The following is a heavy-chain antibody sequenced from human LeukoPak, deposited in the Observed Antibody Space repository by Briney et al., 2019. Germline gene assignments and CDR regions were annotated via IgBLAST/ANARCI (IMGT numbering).Heavy chain of an antibody. V-gene: IGHV1-69*05. CDR1: GGTFSSYA. CDR2: IIPIFGTA. Sequence: ASVKVSCKASGGTFSSYAISWVRQAPGQGREWMGGIIPIFGTANYAQKFQGRVTITTDESTSTAYMELSSLRSEDTAVYYCASRALQYSSSSYYYYYMDVWGKGTTVTVSS. D-gene: IGHD6-6*01. J-gene: IGHJ6*03. CDR3: ASRALQYSSSSYYYYYMDV.